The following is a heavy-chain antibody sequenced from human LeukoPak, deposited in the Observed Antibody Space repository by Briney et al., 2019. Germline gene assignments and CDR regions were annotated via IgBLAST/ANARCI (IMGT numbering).Heavy chain of an antibody. V-gene: IGHV4-34*09. CDR1: GGSFSGYY. Sequence: SETLSLTCAVYGGSFSGYYWSWIRQPPGKGLEWIGYIYSSGSTYYNPSLKSRVTISLDTSKNQFSLKLSSVTAADTAVYYCARGYGDYALFDYWGQGTLVTVSS. D-gene: IGHD4-17*01. CDR3: ARGYGDYALFDY. J-gene: IGHJ4*02. CDR2: IYSSGST.